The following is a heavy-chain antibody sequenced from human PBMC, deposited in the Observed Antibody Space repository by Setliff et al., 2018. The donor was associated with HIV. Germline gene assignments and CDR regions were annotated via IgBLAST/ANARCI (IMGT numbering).Heavy chain of an antibody. CDR3: ARDEGFDSSGYYLGTFDY. Sequence: ISCKVSGHTLTELSMHWVRQAPGKGLEWMGGFDPEDGETVYAQKFQGRVTMTEDTSADTAYMELSSLISEDTAMYYCARDEGFDSSGYYLGTFDYWGQGTLVTVSS. V-gene: IGHV1-24*01. D-gene: IGHD3-22*01. CDR1: GHTLTELS. J-gene: IGHJ4*02. CDR2: FDPEDGET.